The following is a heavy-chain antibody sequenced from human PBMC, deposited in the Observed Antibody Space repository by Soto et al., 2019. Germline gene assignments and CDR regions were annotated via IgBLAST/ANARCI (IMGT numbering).Heavy chain of an antibody. CDR1: GCIFTSCC. CDR2: IYPGDSDT. D-gene: IGHD6-19*01. V-gene: IGHV5-51*01. Sequence: GDALNISCRCSGCIFTSCCIFLVREMPGKCLEWMGIIYPGDSDTRYIPSFQGQVTISADRSISTAYLQWSSLKASDTAMYYCARLSTTEYFGSGWNNWGQGTMVTVSS. J-gene: IGHJ4*02. CDR3: ARLSTTEYFGSGWNN.